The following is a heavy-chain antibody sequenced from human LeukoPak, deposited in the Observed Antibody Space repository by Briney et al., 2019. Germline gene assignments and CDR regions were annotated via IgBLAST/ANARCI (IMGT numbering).Heavy chain of an antibody. CDR3: ARGGSSGWPFDY. D-gene: IGHD6-19*01. CDR2: ISSNGSTK. J-gene: IGHJ4*02. Sequence: GGSLRLSCAASGFTVSDYYMSWIRQAPGKGLEWVSYISSNGSTKYYADSVKGRFTISRDNSKNTLYLQMNSLRAEDTAVYHCARGGSSGWPFDYWGQGTLVTVSS. CDR1: GFTVSDYY. V-gene: IGHV3-11*04.